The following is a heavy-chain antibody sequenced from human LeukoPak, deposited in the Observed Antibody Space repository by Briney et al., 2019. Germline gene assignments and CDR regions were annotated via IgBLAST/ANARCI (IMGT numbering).Heavy chain of an antibody. V-gene: IGHV1-2*06. CDR3: AREVGATDNSFDY. D-gene: IGHD1-26*01. J-gene: IGHJ4*02. CDR2: INPKSGGT. CDR1: GYXFAEYY. Sequence: KVSCXXXGYXFAEYYIHWVRQAPGQGLEWMGRINPKSGGTDYVQNFQGRVTMTRDTSITTAYMELSSLRSDDTAVYYCAREVGATDNSFDYWGQGTLVTVSS.